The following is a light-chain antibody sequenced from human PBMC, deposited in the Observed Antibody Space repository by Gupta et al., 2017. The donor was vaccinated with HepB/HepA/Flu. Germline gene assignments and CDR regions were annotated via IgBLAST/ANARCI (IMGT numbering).Light chain of an antibody. CDR3: QQYVRSPTT. V-gene: IGKV3-20*01. CDR1: QSVSSSC. J-gene: IGKJ1*01. Sequence: EIVLTQSPGTLSLSPGERATLSCRASQSVSSSCLAWYQQKPGQAPRLLIYGASSRATGIPDRFSGSGSGTDFTLTISRLEPEDFAVYYCQQYVRSPTTFGQGTKVEIK. CDR2: GAS.